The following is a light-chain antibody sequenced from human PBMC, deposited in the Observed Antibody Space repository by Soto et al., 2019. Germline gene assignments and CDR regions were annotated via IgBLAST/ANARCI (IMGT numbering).Light chain of an antibody. J-gene: IGKJ1*01. CDR1: QSISTF. CDR3: QQSFTAPWT. V-gene: IGKV1-39*01. CDR2: TTS. Sequence: DIRMTQSPSSLSASVEDRVTVTCRASQSISTFLNWYQQKPGKAPNLLIYTTSTLHGGVPSRFSGSGSGTDFTLTISSLQPEDFATYYCQQSFTAPWTFGQGTRVEIK.